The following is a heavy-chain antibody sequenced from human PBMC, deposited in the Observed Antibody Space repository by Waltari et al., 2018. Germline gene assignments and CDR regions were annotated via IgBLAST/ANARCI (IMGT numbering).Heavy chain of an antibody. V-gene: IGHV1-3*01. CDR1: GYTVTSYA. J-gene: IGHJ4*02. D-gene: IGHD6-13*01. Sequence: VQLVQSGAEVKRPGASLKVSCKASGYTVTSYAVHWVRQVPGQGLDWMAWMKAASGDTKYSQKFQARVTITRDTSASTAYMELSSLTSEDTAVYYCARVKGYSSNWYYFDYWGQGTLVTVSA. CDR2: MKAASGDT. CDR3: ARVKGYSSNWYYFDY.